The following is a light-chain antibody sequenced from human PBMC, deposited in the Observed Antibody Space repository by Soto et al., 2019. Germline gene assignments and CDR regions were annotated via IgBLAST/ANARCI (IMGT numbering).Light chain of an antibody. CDR1: SSDVGGHNY. V-gene: IGLV2-14*03. J-gene: IGLJ3*02. Sequence: QSALTQPASVSGSPGQSITISCTGTSSDVGGHNYVSWYQQHPGKAPKLMIYDVSNRPSGVSIRFSGSKSGDTASLTISGLQAEDEADYYCSSYTTSGTVVFGGGTQLTVL. CDR3: SSYTTSGTVV. CDR2: DVS.